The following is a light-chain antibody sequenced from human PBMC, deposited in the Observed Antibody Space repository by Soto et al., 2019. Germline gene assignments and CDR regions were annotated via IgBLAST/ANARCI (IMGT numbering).Light chain of an antibody. CDR2: AAS. Sequence: DIQLTQSPSSVSASVGDRVTITCLASQDISTRLAWYQQKPGTAPKLLIYAASTSGSGVPSRFSGSGSGTDFYLTVSSLQSEDFATYVCQQAHTFTWTFGQGTKVDIK. CDR1: QDISTR. V-gene: IGKV1-12*01. J-gene: IGKJ1*01. CDR3: QQAHTFTWT.